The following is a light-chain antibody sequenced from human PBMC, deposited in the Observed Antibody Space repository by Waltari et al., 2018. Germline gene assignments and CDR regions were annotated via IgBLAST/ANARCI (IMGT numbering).Light chain of an antibody. CDR2: ENN. CDR1: SGSIASNY. J-gene: IGLJ3*02. V-gene: IGLV6-57*04. CDR3: QSYYGTDWV. Sequence: NFMLTQPHSVSESPGKTVTISCTRSSGSIASNYVQWYQQRPGSAPTTVIYENNQRPSAVSDRFSRSINSSSNSAPLTISGLKAEDEADYYCQSYYGTDWVFGGGTKLTVL.